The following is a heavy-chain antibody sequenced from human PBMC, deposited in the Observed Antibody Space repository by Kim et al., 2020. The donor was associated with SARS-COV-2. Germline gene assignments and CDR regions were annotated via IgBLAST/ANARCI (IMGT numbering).Heavy chain of an antibody. J-gene: IGHJ4*02. D-gene: IGHD7-27*01. CDR1: GFTFSTYW. CDR2: INNDGKII. V-gene: IGHV3-74*03. CDR3: ARGTGDGC. Sequence: GGSLRLSCAASGFTFSTYWMHWVRLVPGKGLMWVSRINNDGKIITYADSVRGRFTISRDNAKNMLYWQMNSLRAEDTGVFFCARGTGDGCWGQGTLVTFS.